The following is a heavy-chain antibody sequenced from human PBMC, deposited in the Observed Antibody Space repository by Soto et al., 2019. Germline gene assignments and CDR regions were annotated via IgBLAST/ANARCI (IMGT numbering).Heavy chain of an antibody. V-gene: IGHV3-74*01. CDR1: GFTLSSYW. D-gene: IGHD3-16*01. Sequence: EVQLVESGGGLVQPGESLRLSCAASGFTLSSYWMHWVRQAPGKGLVWVSRINTDGSTTSYADSVKGRFTISRDNAKNTLYLQMNSLRVEDTAVYYCTRGVRLGAGGFDPWGQGTLVTVSS. CDR3: TRGVRLGAGGFDP. CDR2: INTDGSTT. J-gene: IGHJ5*02.